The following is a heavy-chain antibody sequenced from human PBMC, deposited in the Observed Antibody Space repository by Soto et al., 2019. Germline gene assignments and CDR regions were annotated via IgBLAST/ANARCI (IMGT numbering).Heavy chain of an antibody. CDR1: GFTFSDYA. V-gene: IGHV3-30-3*01. J-gene: IGHJ4*02. CDR3: ARVNRAGDCRLFDY. CDR2: ISYDGSNK. Sequence: QVQLVESGGGVVQPGRSLRLSCAASGFTFSDYAMHWVRQAPGKGLVWVAIISYDGSNKFSTDPVKGRFTISRDNSKYTLYRQMNSLRAEDTAVYICARVNRAGDCRLFDYCGQGTLVTVSS. D-gene: IGHD2-21*02.